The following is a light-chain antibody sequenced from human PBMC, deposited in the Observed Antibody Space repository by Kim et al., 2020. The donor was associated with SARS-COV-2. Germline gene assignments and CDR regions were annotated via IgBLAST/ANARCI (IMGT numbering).Light chain of an antibody. CDR3: QSFDSSLGGARV. V-gene: IGLV1-40*01. J-gene: IGLJ1*01. Sequence: VTISCTGSASNIGANYEVHWYRQLPGTAPKLLIYGTTYRSSGVPDRISASKSGTSASLAITGLQDEDEAVYYCQSFDSSLGGARVFGTGTEVIVL. CDR1: ASNIGANYE. CDR2: GTT.